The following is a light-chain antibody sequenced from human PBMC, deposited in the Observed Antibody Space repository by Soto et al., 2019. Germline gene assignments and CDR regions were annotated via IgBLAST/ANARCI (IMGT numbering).Light chain of an antibody. CDR3: QQRNNWSSDIT. CDR1: QTVSTY. J-gene: IGKJ5*01. Sequence: EIVLTQSPVTLSLSPGDRATLSCRASQTVSTYLAWYQQKPGQAPRLLIYDASNRATGIPARFSGSGSGTDFTLTISSIEPEDFAVYYCQQRNNWSSDITFGQGTRLDIK. CDR2: DAS. V-gene: IGKV3-11*01.